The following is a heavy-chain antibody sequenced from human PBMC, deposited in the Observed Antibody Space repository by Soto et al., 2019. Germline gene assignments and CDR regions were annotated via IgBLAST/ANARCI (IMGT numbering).Heavy chain of an antibody. CDR2: IYYSGST. CDR3: ARAFDILTRYYFDY. V-gene: IGHV4-30-4*08. D-gene: IGHD3-9*01. Sequence: PSETLSLTCTVSGGSINTYNLFWAWIRQPPGKGLEWIGYIYYSGSTYYNPSLTTRVTISVDTSKNQFSLKLSSVTAADTAVYDCARAFDILTRYYFDYWGQGTLVTVSS. J-gene: IGHJ4*02. CDR1: GGSINTYNLF.